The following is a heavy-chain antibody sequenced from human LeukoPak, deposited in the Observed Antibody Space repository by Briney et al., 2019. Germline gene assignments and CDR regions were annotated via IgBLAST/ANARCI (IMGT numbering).Heavy chain of an antibody. CDR3: ARSFDSGSYYFDY. D-gene: IGHD1-26*01. J-gene: IGHJ4*02. Sequence: SETLSLTCAVYGGSFSGYYWSWIRQPPGKGLEWIGEINHSGSTNYNPSLKRRVTISVDTSKNQFSLKLSSVTAADTAVYYCARSFDSGSYYFDYWGQGTLVTVSS. CDR2: INHSGST. V-gene: IGHV4-34*01. CDR1: GGSFSGYY.